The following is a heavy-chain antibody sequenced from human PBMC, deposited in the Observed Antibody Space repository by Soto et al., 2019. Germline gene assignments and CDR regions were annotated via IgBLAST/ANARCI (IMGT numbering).Heavy chain of an antibody. CDR2: IYYSGST. V-gene: IGHV4-59*01. CDR3: ARSGWFSLYYYYMDV. J-gene: IGHJ6*03. D-gene: IGHD2-15*01. Sequence: PSETLSLTCTVSGGSISSYYWSWIRQPPGKGLEWIGYIYYSGSTNYTPSLKSRVTISVDTSKNQFSLKLSSVTAADTAVYYCARSGWFSLYYYYMDVCGKGTTVIGSS. CDR1: GGSISSYY.